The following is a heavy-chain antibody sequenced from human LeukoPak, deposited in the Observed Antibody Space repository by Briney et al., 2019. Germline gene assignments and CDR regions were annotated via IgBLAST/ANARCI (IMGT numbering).Heavy chain of an antibody. CDR2: IYYSGST. J-gene: IGHJ3*02. CDR3: ASILSGAFDI. Sequence: SETLSLTCTVSDGSVSGGSYYWSWIRQPPGKGLEWIGYIYYSGSTNYNPSLKSRVTISVDTSKNQFSLKLSSVTAADTAVYYCASILSGAFDIWGQGTMVTVSS. CDR1: DGSVSGGSYY. V-gene: IGHV4-61*01. D-gene: IGHD3-10*01.